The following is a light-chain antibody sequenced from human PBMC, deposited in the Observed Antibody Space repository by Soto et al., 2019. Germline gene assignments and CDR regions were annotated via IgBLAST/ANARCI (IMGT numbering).Light chain of an antibody. J-gene: IGKJ5*01. Sequence: EIVLTQSPATLSLSPGERATLSCRASQSVSSYLAWYQQKPGQAPRILIYDASNRATGVPDRFSGSGSGTDFSLTISRLEPEDFAVYHCQQYSSSPRTFGQGTRLEIK. V-gene: IGKV3-20*01. CDR2: DAS. CDR1: QSVSSY. CDR3: QQYSSSPRT.